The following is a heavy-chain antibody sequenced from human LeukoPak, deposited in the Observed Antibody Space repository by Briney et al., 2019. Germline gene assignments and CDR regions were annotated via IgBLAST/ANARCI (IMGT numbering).Heavy chain of an antibody. CDR2: MNPNSGNT. V-gene: IGHV1-8*03. CDR3: ARVNPGYNWSDG. J-gene: IGHJ5*02. CDR1: GYTFTSYD. Sequence: GASVKVSCKASGYTFTSYDINWVRQATGQGLEWMGWMNPNSGNTGYAQKFQGRVTITRNTSISTAYMELSRLRSDDTAVYYCARVNPGYNWSDGWGQGALVTVSP.